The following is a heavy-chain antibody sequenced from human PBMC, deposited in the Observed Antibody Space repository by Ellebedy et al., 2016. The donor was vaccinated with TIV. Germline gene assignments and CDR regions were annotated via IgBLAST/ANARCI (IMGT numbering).Heavy chain of an antibody. CDR1: GFTFSSYS. CDR3: ARDCGGDCYLKYYFDY. D-gene: IGHD2-21*01. CDR2: ISSSSSTI. J-gene: IGHJ4*02. Sequence: GESLKISXAASGFTFSSYSMNWVRQAPGKGLEWVSYISSSSSTIYYADSVKGRFTISRDNAKNSLYLQMNSLRAEDTAVYYCARDCGGDCYLKYYFDYWGQGTLVTVSS. V-gene: IGHV3-48*01.